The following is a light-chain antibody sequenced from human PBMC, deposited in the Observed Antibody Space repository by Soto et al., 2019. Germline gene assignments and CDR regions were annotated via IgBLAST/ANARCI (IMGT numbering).Light chain of an antibody. Sequence: QSALTQPPSGSGSPGQSVTISCTGTSSDVGGYNYVSWYQQHPGKAPRLMIYDVSERPSGVPDRFSGSKSGNTASLTVSGLQAEDEADYYCNSYAGTNNLVFGGGTKLTVL. V-gene: IGLV2-8*01. CDR3: NSYAGTNNLV. CDR2: DVS. J-gene: IGLJ2*01. CDR1: SSDVGGYNY.